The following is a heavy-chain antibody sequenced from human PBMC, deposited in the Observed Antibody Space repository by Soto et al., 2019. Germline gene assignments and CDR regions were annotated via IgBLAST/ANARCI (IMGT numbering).Heavy chain of an antibody. CDR2: IYNSGST. J-gene: IGHJ5*02. D-gene: IGHD3-16*01. Sequence: SETLSLTCTVSGGSVSSGSYYWRWIRQPPGKGLEWIGYIYNSGSTNYNPSLKSRVTISVDTSKNQFSLKLSSVTAADTAVYYCARDLRGGWGYDALQMWFDPWGQGTLVTVSS. CDR1: GGSVSSGSYY. CDR3: ARDLRGGWGYDALQMWFDP. V-gene: IGHV4-61*01.